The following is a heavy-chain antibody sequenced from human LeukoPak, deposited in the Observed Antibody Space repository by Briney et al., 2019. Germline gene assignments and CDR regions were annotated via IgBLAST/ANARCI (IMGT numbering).Heavy chain of an antibody. J-gene: IGHJ4*02. V-gene: IGHV3-33*01. CDR1: GFTFSSYG. CDR2: TWYEGSTK. CDR3: AREAGSCPGH. Sequence: PGGSLRLSCAASGFTFSSYGMHWVRQAPGKGLEWVAVTWYEGSTKYYADSVKGRFTFSRDNSKNTLDLQMNSLRAEDTAVYYCAREAGSCPGHWGQGTLVTVSS. D-gene: IGHD2-15*01.